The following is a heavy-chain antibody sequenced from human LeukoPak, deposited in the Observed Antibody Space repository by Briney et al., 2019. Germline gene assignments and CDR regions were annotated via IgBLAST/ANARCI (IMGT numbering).Heavy chain of an antibody. J-gene: IGHJ3*02. CDR2: IYYSGST. CDR3: ARLAYSSTWYGGASDI. Sequence: PSQTLSLTCAVSGGSISSGGYSWSWIRQTPGKGLEWIGSIYYSGSTYYNPSLKSRVTMSVDTSKNQFSLKLSSATAADTAVYYCARLAYSSTWYGGASDIWGQGTLVTVSS. V-gene: IGHV4-30-2*03. D-gene: IGHD6-13*01. CDR1: GGSISSGGYS.